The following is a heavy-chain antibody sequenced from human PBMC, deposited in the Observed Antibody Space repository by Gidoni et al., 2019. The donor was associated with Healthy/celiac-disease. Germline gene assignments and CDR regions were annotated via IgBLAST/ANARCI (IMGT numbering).Heavy chain of an antibody. J-gene: IGHJ4*02. CDR2: IYYSGST. V-gene: IGHV4-39*01. Sequence: QLQLQESGPGLVKPSETLSLTCTVSGGSISSSSYYWGWIRQPPGKGLEWIGSIYYSGSTYYNPSLKSRVTISVDTSKNQFSLKLSSVTAADTAVYYCARRRWSGYHGAYYFDYWGQGTLVTVSS. CDR3: ARRRWSGYHGAYYFDY. CDR1: GGSISSSSYY. D-gene: IGHD3-3*01.